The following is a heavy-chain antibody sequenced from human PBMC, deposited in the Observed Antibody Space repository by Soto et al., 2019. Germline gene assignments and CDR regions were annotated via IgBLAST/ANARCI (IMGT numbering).Heavy chain of an antibody. Sequence: PSQTLSLTCAISGDSVSSNSAAWNWIRQSPSRGLEWLGRTYYRSKWYNDYAVSVKSRITINPDTSKNQFSLQLNSVTPEDTAVYYCARDRRLEGPPRWDYYYGMDVWGQGTTVTVSS. CDR1: GDSVSSNSAA. D-gene: IGHD1-1*01. CDR3: ARDRRLEGPPRWDYYYGMDV. CDR2: TYYRSKWYN. J-gene: IGHJ6*02. V-gene: IGHV6-1*01.